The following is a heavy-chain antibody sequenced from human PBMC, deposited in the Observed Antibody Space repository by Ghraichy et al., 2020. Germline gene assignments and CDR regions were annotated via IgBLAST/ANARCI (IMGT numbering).Heavy chain of an antibody. J-gene: IGHJ3*02. V-gene: IGHV4-34*01. CDR2: INDSGNT. Sequence: SETLSLTCAVYGGSVRGHYWTWIRQPPGKGLQWIGEINDSGNTNYMPSLESRVTISVDTSKNQCSLRLTSLTAADTAVYYCARGGVPDAYDIWGQGTMVTVSS. D-gene: IGHD2-8*01. CDR3: ARGGVPDAYDI. CDR1: GGSVRGHY.